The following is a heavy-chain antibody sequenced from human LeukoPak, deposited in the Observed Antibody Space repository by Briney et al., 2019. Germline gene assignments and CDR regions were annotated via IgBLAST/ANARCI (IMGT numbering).Heavy chain of an antibody. J-gene: IGHJ2*01. V-gene: IGHV4-59*01. CDR2: VYRSGNT. CDR1: GGSISQYY. CDR3: ARVKDFAYSFFDL. Sequence: PSETLSLTCTLSGGSISQYYWSWIRQPPGKGPEWIGYVYRSGNTNYNPSLKNRVTIAVDTSKNHFSLTLTSVTAADTAVYYCARVKDFAYSFFDLWGRSTLVTVSS.